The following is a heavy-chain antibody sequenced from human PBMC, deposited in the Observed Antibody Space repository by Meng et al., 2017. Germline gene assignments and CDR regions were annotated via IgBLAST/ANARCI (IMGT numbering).Heavy chain of an antibody. D-gene: IGHD4-17*01. CDR3: ARTDYGGYWYFDL. Sequence: QLQLQESGSGLVKPSQTLSLTCAVSGGSISSGGYSWSWIRQPPGKGLEWIGYIYHSGSTYYNPSLKSRVTISVDRSKNQFSLKLSSVTAADTAVYYYARTDYGGYWYFDLWGRGTLVTVSS. CDR2: IYHSGST. J-gene: IGHJ2*01. V-gene: IGHV4-30-2*01. CDR1: GGSISSGGYS.